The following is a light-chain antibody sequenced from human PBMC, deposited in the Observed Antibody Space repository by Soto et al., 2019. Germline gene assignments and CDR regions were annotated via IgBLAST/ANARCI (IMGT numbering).Light chain of an antibody. J-gene: IGKJ1*01. V-gene: IGKV1-33*01. CDR1: QDISNY. Sequence: DIQMTQSPSSLSASVGDRVTITVEASQDISNYLNWYQQKPGKAPKLLIYDASNLETGVPSRFSGSGSGTEFTLTISSLQSEDFAVYYCQQYNNWPRTFGQGTKVDIK. CDR2: DAS. CDR3: QQYNNWPRT.